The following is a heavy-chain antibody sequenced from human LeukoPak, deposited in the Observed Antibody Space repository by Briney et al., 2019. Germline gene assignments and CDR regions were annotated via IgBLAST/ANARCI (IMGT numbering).Heavy chain of an antibody. CDR3: ARDFPQNYFDY. V-gene: IGHV1-24*01. CDR1: GYTLTELS. Sequence: GASVKVSCKVSGYTLTELSMHWVRQAPGKGLEWMGGFDPEDGETIYAQKFQGRVTMTRDTSISTAYMELSRLRSDDTAVYYCARDFPQNYFDYWGQGTLVTVSS. J-gene: IGHJ4*02. CDR2: FDPEDGET.